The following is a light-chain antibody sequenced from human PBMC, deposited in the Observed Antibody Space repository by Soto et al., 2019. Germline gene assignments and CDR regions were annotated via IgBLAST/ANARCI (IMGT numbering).Light chain of an antibody. J-gene: IGKJ2*01. CDR2: GAS. CDR1: QSVSSY. Sequence: EIVLTQSPGTLSLSPGERATLSCRASQSVSSYLAWYQHKPGQAPRLLIYGASSRATGIPDRFSGSGSETDFTLTISRLEPEDFAVYYCQQYSNSPSYTFGQGTKLEIK. V-gene: IGKV3-20*01. CDR3: QQYSNSPSYT.